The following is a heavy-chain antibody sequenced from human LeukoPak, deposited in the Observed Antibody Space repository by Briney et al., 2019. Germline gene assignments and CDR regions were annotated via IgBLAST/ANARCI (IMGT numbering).Heavy chain of an antibody. D-gene: IGHD2-15*01. J-gene: IGHJ4*02. CDR3: ARGDIDY. CDR1: GYTFISYY. V-gene: IGHV1-46*01. Sequence: GASXXVXCKASGYTFISYYMHWVRQAPGQGLEWMGVINPSGGTTSYAQRFQGRVTMTSDTSTSTVYMELSSLRSEDTAVYYCARGDIDYWGQGTLVTVSS. CDR2: INPSGGTT.